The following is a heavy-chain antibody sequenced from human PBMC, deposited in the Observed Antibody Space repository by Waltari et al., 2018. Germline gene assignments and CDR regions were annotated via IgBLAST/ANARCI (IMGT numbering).Heavy chain of an antibody. Sequence: VQLVESGGGLVQPGGSLRLSCAASGFTFSSSSMTWVRQALGQGLGWVSYISSSSRTINYADSLKVRFTISRDNAKNSLYLQMNSLRAEDTAVYYCARAGDSGRRQLARGHWCDPWGQGTLVTVSS. J-gene: IGHJ5*02. D-gene: IGHD6-13*01. CDR1: GFTFSSSS. CDR3: ARAGDSGRRQLARGHWCDP. CDR2: ISSSSRTI. V-gene: IGHV3-48*04.